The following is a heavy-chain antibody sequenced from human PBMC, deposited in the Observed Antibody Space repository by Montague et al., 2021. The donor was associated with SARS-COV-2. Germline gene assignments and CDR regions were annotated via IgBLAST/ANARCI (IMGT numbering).Heavy chain of an antibody. D-gene: IGHD2-15*01. CDR2: IWYDGSNK. Sequence: SLRLSCPASGFIFSNYGMNWVRQAPGKGLEWVAVIWYDGSNKYYADSVKGRFTISRDNSKKMLYLQMNSLRAEDTAVYFCARDARRYCSGGFCLNWFDPWGQGTQVTVSS. V-gene: IGHV3-33*01. CDR3: ARDARRYCSGGFCLNWFDP. J-gene: IGHJ5*02. CDR1: GFIFSNYG.